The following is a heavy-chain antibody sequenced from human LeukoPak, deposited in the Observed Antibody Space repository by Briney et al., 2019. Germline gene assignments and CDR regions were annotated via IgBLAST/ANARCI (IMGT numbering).Heavy chain of an antibody. Sequence: GGSLRLSCAASGFTFSDYWIHWVRQAPGKGLVWVSHINTDGSITNYADSVKGRFSISRDNAKNTLYLQMSSLRAEDTAVYYCARDRGPRTGFMVREAYDYWGQGTLVTVSS. D-gene: IGHD3-10*01. CDR1: GFTFSDYW. CDR3: ARDRGPRTGFMVREAYDY. V-gene: IGHV3-74*01. J-gene: IGHJ4*02. CDR2: INTDGSIT.